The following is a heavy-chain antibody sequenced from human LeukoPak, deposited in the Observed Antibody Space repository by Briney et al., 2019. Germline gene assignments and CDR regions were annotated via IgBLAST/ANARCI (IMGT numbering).Heavy chain of an antibody. Sequence: GGSLRLSCAASGFTFSSYAMSWVSQAPGKGLEWVSAISGSGGSTYYADSVKGRFTISRDNSKNTLYLQMNSLRAEDTAVYYCAKADGVVVPAAILDYWGQGTLVTVSS. CDR3: AKADGVVVPAAILDY. CDR1: GFTFSSYA. J-gene: IGHJ4*02. V-gene: IGHV3-23*01. CDR2: ISGSGGST. D-gene: IGHD2-2*01.